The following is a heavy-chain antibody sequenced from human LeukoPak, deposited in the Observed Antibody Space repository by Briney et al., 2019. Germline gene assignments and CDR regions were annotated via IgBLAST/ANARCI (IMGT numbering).Heavy chain of an antibody. J-gene: IGHJ3*02. CDR2: IYSGGST. Sequence: GGSLRLSCAASGFTVSSNYMSWVRQAPGKGLEWVSVIYSGGSTYYADSVKGRFTISGDNSKNTLYLRMNSLRAEDTAVYYCARDLDYYGSGSFFNIWGQGTMVTVSS. CDR3: ARDLDYYGSGSFFNI. D-gene: IGHD3-10*01. V-gene: IGHV3-66*01. CDR1: GFTVSSNY.